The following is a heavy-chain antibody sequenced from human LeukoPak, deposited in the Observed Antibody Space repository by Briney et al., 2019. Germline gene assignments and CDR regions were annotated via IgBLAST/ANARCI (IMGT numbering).Heavy chain of an antibody. CDR2: ISYDGSNK. D-gene: IGHD3-22*01. CDR1: GFTFSSYA. CDR3: ARDIISSGEYYFDY. Sequence: GGSLRLSCAASGFTFSSYAMHWVRQAPGKGLEWVAVISYDGSNKYYADSVKGRFTISRDNSKNTLYLQMNSLRAEDTAVYYCARDIISSGEYYFDYWGQGTLVTVSS. J-gene: IGHJ4*02. V-gene: IGHV3-30-3*01.